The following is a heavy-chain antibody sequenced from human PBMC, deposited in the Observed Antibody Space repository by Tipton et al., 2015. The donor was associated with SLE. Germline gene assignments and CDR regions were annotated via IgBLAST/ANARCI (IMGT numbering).Heavy chain of an antibody. V-gene: IGHV3-11*01. CDR3: ARDRGQPYGDWIFDL. D-gene: IGHD4-17*01. CDR1: GFSFSDYY. J-gene: IGHJ2*01. CDR2: ISTTNTR. Sequence: SLRLSCAASGFSFSDYYMTRIRQAPGKGLEWISYISTTNTRYYADSVKGRLTVSRDNAKNSLYLQMNSLRVEDTAVYYCARDRGQPYGDWIFDLWGRGTLVTVSS.